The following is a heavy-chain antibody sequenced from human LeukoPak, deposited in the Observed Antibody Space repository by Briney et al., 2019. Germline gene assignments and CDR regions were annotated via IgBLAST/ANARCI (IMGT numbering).Heavy chain of an antibody. J-gene: IGHJ4*02. D-gene: IGHD1-26*01. Sequence: GGSLRLSCAASGFTFSSYLMHWARQAPGKGLEWVSTIDGPTFRTHYADSVMGRFTISRDNSKNTLYLQMNSLRAEDTAVYFCTTWVGAHFDFWGQGTLVTVSS. CDR1: GFTFSSYL. CDR2: IDGPTFRT. V-gene: IGHV3-23*01. CDR3: TTWVGAHFDF.